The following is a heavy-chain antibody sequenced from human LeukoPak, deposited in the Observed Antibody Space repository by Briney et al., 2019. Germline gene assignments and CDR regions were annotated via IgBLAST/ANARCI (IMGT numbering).Heavy chain of an antibody. V-gene: IGHV7-4-1*02. D-gene: IGHD3-22*01. Sequence: ASVKVSCKASGYTFTSYYMHWVRQAPGQGLEWMGWINTNTGNPTYAQGFTGRFVFSLDTSVSTAYLQVNSLKAEDTAAYYCARSYYYDSSGYGDYFDYWGQGTLVTVSS. CDR2: INTNTGNP. CDR3: ARSYYYDSSGYGDYFDY. J-gene: IGHJ4*02. CDR1: GYTFTSYY.